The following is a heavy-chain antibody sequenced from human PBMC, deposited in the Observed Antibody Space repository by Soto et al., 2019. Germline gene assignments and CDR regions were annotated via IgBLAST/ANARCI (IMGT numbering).Heavy chain of an antibody. CDR2: ILHDGSAE. J-gene: IGHJ6*02. CDR3: ARSRDGYSFYFYYGMDG. V-gene: IGHV3-30*03. CDR1: GYTFTNYW. D-gene: IGHD4-4*01. Sequence: GESLKISCKGSGYTFTNYWLNCVRQAPGKGLEWMALILHDGSAEYYADSVKGRFTISRDNSKNTLYLQMNTLRAEDTAVYYCARSRDGYSFYFYYGMDGWGQGTTVTVSS.